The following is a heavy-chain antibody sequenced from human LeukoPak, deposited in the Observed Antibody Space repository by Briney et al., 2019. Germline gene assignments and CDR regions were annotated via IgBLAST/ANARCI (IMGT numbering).Heavy chain of an antibody. CDR2: ISAYNGNT. D-gene: IGHD3-22*01. J-gene: IGHJ4*02. V-gene: IGHV1-18*01. CDR3: ARARDYDSNPDY. Sequence: ASVKVSCKASGCTFTSYGISWVRQAPGQGLEWMGWISAYNGNTNYAQKLQGRVTMTTDTSTSTAYMELRSLRSDDTAVYYCARARDYDSNPDYWGQGTLVTVSS. CDR1: GCTFTSYG.